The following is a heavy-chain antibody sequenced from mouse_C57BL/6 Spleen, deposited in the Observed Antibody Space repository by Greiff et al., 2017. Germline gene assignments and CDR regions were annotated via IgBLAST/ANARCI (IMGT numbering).Heavy chain of an antibody. J-gene: IGHJ3*01. V-gene: IGHV1-54*01. D-gene: IGHD2-5*01. Sequence: VQLQQSGAELVRPGTSVKVSCKASGYAFTNYLIEWVKQRPGQGLEWIGVINPGSGGTNYNEKFKGKATLTADKSSSTAYMQLSSLTSEDSAVYFCARGDSNYGYWGQGTLVTVS. CDR2: INPGSGGT. CDR1: GYAFTNYL. CDR3: ARGDSNYGY.